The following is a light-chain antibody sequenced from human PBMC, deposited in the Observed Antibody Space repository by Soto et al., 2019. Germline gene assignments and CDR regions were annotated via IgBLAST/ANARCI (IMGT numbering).Light chain of an antibody. J-gene: IGLJ2*01. V-gene: IGLV8-61*01. Sequence: QSVVTQEPSFSVSPGGTVTLSCAFRSGSVSTTYYPSWYQQTPGQAPRTLIYNTDTRSSGVPDRFSGSILENKAALTITGAQADDESDYYGVLYMGSGIVILGGGTKVTVL. CDR3: VLYMGSGIVI. CDR1: SGSVSTTYY. CDR2: NTD.